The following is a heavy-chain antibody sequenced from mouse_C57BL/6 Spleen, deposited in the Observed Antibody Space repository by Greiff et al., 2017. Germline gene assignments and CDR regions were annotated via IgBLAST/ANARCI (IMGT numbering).Heavy chain of an antibody. CDR1: GYTFTSYG. V-gene: IGHV1-81*01. CDR3: ARRGGIAMDY. Sequence: QVQLQQSGAELARPGASVKLSCKASGYTFTSYGISWVKQRTGQGLEWIGEIYPRSGNTYYNEKFKGKATLTADKSSSTAYMELRSLTSEDSSVYFCARRGGIAMDYWGQGTSVTVSS. J-gene: IGHJ4*01. D-gene: IGHD1-1*02. CDR2: IYPRSGNT.